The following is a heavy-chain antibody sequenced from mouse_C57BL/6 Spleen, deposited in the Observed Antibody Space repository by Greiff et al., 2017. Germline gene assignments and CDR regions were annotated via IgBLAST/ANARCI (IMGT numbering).Heavy chain of an antibody. J-gene: IGHJ2*01. CDR3: ARRAYSNFFDY. D-gene: IGHD2-5*01. V-gene: IGHV1-82*01. CDR2: IYPGDGDT. CDR1: GYAFSSSW. Sequence: QVQLQQSGPELVKPGASVKISCKASGYAFSSSWMNWVKQRPGKGLEWIGRIYPGDGDTNYNGKFKGKATLTADKSSSTAYMQLSSLTSEDSAVYFCARRAYSNFFDYWGQGTTLTVSS.